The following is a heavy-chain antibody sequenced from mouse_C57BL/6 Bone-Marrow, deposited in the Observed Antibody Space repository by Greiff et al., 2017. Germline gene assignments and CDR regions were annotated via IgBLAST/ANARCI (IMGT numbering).Heavy chain of an antibody. CDR1: GFNIKDDY. D-gene: IGHD2-3*01. J-gene: IGHJ2*01. CDR3: TTWGWLLYYFDY. CDR2: IDPENGDT. Sequence: EVKLMESGAELVRPGASVKLSCTASGFNIKDDYMHWVKQRPEQGLEWIGWIDPENGDTEYASKFQGKATITADTSSNTAYLQLSSLTSEDTAVYYCTTWGWLLYYFDYWGQGTTLTVSS. V-gene: IGHV14-4*01.